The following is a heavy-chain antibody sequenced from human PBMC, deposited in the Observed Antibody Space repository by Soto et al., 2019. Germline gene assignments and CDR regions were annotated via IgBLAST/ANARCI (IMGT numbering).Heavy chain of an antibody. CDR3: TTDPRITMIGGAL. Sequence: GGSLRLSCAASGFTFSNAGMSWVRQAPGKGLEWVGRIKSKTDGGTTDYAAPVKGRFTISRDDSKNTLYLQMNSLKTEDTAVYYCTTDPRITMIGGALSGRGTMVTVSS. V-gene: IGHV3-15*01. CDR1: GFTFSNAG. CDR2: IKSKTDGGTT. D-gene: IGHD3-22*01. J-gene: IGHJ3*01.